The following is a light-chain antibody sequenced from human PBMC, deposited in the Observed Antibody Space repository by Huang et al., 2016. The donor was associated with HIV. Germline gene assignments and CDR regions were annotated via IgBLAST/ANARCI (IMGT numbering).Light chain of an antibody. Sequence: IQLTQSPSSLSASVGDRVTITCRASQGISTYLAWYQLKPGKVPRLLIYDAATLQSGVPSRFSGSGSGTDFTLTINSLQPEDFATYYGQQLYSYPLTFGGGTKLEI. V-gene: IGKV1-9*01. J-gene: IGKJ4*01. CDR2: DAA. CDR3: QQLYSYPLT. CDR1: QGISTY.